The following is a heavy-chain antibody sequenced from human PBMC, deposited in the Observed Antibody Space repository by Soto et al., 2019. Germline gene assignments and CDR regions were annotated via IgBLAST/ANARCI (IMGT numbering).Heavy chain of an antibody. CDR3: ARGRPRNKSWFDP. V-gene: IGHV4-34*01. CDR1: GGSFSTYC. Sequence: PAETLSLTCAVYGGSFSTYCWSWIRQRPGKGLDWIGEINYSGSTNYNPSLKSRVTISLDTSKNQFSLILRSVTAADTAVYYCARGRPRNKSWFDPWGQGTQVTVSS. J-gene: IGHJ5*02. CDR2: INYSGST.